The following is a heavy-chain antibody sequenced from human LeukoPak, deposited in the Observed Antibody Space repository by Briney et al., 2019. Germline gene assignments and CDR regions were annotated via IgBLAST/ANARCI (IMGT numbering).Heavy chain of an antibody. V-gene: IGHV1-18*01. CDR2: ISGNNGNT. D-gene: IGHD2-2*01. CDR1: GYSFTSYG. CDR3: ARDNGALSSFIGPFDY. Sequence: ASVKVSCKASGYSFTSYGISWVRQAPGQGLEWMGWISGNNGNTKYAQKFQGRVTMTTDTSTSTAYMELRSLRSDDTAVYYCARDNGALSSFIGPFDYWGQGTLVTVSS. J-gene: IGHJ4*02.